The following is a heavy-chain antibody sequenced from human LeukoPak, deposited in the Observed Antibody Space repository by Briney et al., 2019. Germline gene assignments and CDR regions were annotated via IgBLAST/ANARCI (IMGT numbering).Heavy chain of an antibody. V-gene: IGHV1-24*01. CDR2: FDPEDGET. D-gene: IGHD6-13*01. CDR1: GYTLTELF. CDR3: ATPLATSSSWDLDY. J-gene: IGHJ4*02. Sequence: GAAVKVSCEVSGYTLTELFMHWVRQAPGKGLEWMGGFDPEDGETIYAQKFQGRVTMTEDTSTDTAYMELSSLRSEDTAVYYCATPLATSSSWDLDYWGQGTLVTVSS.